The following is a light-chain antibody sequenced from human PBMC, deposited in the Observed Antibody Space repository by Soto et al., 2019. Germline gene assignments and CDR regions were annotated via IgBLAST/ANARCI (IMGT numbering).Light chain of an antibody. CDR3: HQYGSSPWT. V-gene: IGKV3-20*01. Sequence: EIVLTQSPGTLSLSPGERATLSCWASQSVSSGYLAWYQQKPGQAPRLLIYGASTMATGIPNRFSGSGSGTDFTLTISRLEPEDFAVYYCHQYGSSPWTFGQGTKVEIK. CDR1: QSVSSGY. J-gene: IGKJ1*01. CDR2: GAS.